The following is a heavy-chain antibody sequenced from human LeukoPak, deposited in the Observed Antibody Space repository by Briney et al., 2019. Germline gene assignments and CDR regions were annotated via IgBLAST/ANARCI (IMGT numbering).Heavy chain of an antibody. CDR2: IIPIFGTA. D-gene: IGHD2-2*01. CDR1: GGTFSSYA. V-gene: IGHV1-69*01. CDR3: AARALYCSSTSCYYFDY. J-gene: IGHJ4*02. Sequence: GASVKVSCKASGGTFSSYAISWVRQAPGHGLEWMGGIIPIFGTANYAQKFQGRVTITADESTSTAYMELSSLRSEDTAVYYCAARALYCSSTSCYYFDYWGQGTLVTVSS.